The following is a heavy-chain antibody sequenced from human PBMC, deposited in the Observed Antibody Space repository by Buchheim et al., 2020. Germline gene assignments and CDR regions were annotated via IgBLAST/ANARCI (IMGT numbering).Heavy chain of an antibody. D-gene: IGHD1-26*01. Sequence: QVHLVESGGGLVKPGGSLRLSCAASGFTFSDYYMGWIRQAPGKGLEWLSYISSGGTTIYYADSLKGRFTIFRDNAKNSLYLQMNNLRVEDSAVYYCARDVGADYFDYWGQGTL. V-gene: IGHV3-11*01. CDR3: ARDVGADYFDY. CDR1: GFTFSDYY. CDR2: ISSGGTTI. J-gene: IGHJ4*02.